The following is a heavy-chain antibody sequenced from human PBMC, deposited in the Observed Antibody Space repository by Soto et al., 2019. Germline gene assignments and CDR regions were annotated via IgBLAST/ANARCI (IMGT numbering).Heavy chain of an antibody. J-gene: IGHJ5*02. V-gene: IGHV1-69*13. CDR3: ARTHCISTSCCEFVNWFDP. D-gene: IGHD2-2*01. CDR1: GGTFSSYA. Sequence: ASVKVSCKASGGTFSSYAISWVRQAPGQGLEWMGGIIPIFGTANYAQKFQGRVTITADESTSTAYMELSSLRSEDTAVYYCARTHCISTSCCEFVNWFDPWGQGTLVTVSS. CDR2: IIPIFGTA.